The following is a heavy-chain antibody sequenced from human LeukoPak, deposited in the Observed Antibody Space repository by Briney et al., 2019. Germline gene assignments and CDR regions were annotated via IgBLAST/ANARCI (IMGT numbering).Heavy chain of an antibody. J-gene: IGHJ4*02. V-gene: IGHV1-2*02. D-gene: IGHD3-10*01. CDR2: INPNSGGT. CDR3: ARDSSGVLWFGEGYSFDY. CDR1: GYTFTGYY. Sequence: ASVKVSCKASGYTFTGYYMHWVRQAPGQGLEWMGWINPNSGGTNYAQKFQGRVTLTSDTSISTAYMELSRLRFDDTAVYYCARDSSGVLWFGEGYSFDYWGQGTLVTVSS.